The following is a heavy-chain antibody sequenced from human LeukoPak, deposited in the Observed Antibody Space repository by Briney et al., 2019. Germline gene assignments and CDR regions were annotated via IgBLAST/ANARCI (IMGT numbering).Heavy chain of an antibody. CDR3: ARAGYCSGGSCYSDDLGYFDY. D-gene: IGHD2-15*01. CDR2: IYYSGST. Sequence: SETLSLTCTVSGGSLSSYYWSWVRQPPGKGLEWIGYIYYSGSTNYNPSLKSRVTISVDTSKNQFSLKLSSVAAADTAVYYCARAGYCSGGSCYSDDLGYFDYWGQGTLVTVSS. CDR1: GGSLSSYY. V-gene: IGHV4-59*01. J-gene: IGHJ4*02.